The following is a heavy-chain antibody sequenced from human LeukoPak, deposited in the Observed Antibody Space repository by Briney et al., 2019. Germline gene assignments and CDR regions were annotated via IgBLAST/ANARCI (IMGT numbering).Heavy chain of an antibody. CDR3: AKSAADYDILTGYYFDY. J-gene: IGHJ4*02. CDR1: GFTFDDYA. CDR2: ISWDGGST. V-gene: IGHV3-43D*03. D-gene: IGHD3-9*01. Sequence: GGSLRLSCAASGFTFDDYAMHWVRQAQGKGLEWVSLISWDGGSTYYADSVKGRFTISRDNSKNSLYLQMNSLRAEDTALYYCAKSAADYDILTGYYFDYWGQGTLVTVSS.